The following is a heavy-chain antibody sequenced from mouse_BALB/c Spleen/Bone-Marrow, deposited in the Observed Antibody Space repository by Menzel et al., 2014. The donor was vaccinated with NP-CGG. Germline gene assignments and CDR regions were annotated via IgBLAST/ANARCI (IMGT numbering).Heavy chain of an antibody. Sequence: QVQLKESGAELVRPGASVKLSCKASGYSFTNYWMNWVKQRPGQGLEWIGMIHPSDSETRLNQKFKDKVTLTVDKSSSTAYMQLSSPTSEDSAVYYCARFGNYVGFAYWGQGTLVTVSA. V-gene: IGHV1-61*01. J-gene: IGHJ3*01. CDR3: ARFGNYVGFAY. CDR1: GYSFTNYW. D-gene: IGHD2-1*01. CDR2: IHPSDSET.